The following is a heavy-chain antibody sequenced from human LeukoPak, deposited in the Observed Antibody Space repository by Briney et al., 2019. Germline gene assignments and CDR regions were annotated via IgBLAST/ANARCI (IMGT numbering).Heavy chain of an antibody. Sequence: SETLSLTCTVSGGSISSYYWSWIRQPPGKGLEWIGYIYYSGSTNYNPSLKRRVTISVDTSKNQFSLKLSSVTAADTAVYYCARNLPSGAFDIWGQGTMVTVSS. V-gene: IGHV4-59*08. CDR2: IYYSGST. CDR3: ARNLPSGAFDI. J-gene: IGHJ3*02. CDR1: GGSISSYY.